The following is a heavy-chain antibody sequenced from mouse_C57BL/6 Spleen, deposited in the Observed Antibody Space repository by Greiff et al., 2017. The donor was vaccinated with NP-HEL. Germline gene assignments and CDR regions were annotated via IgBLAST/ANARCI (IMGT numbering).Heavy chain of an antibody. J-gene: IGHJ1*03. CDR1: GYAFSSSW. CDR2: IYPGDGDT. V-gene: IGHV1-82*01. CDR3: AGEGDWYFDV. Sequence: QVQLQQSGPELVKPGASVKISCKASGYAFSSSWMNWVKQRPGKGLEWIGRIYPGDGDTNYNGKFKGKATLTADKSSSTAYMQLSSLTSEDSAVYFCAGEGDWYFDVWGTGTTVTVSS.